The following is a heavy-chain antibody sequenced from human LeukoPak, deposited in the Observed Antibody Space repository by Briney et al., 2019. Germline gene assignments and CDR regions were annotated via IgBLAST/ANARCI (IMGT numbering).Heavy chain of an antibody. V-gene: IGHV1-2*02. D-gene: IGHD3-22*01. Sequence: ASVKVSCKASRYTFTGYCIHWVRQAPGQGLEWMGSINPDSGDINYPQKFQGRVTMTRDTSISTAYMELSRLRSDDTAEYYCARDYYDTSRYYYPNWFDPWGRGTLVTVSS. J-gene: IGHJ5*02. CDR2: INPDSGDI. CDR1: RYTFTGYC. CDR3: ARDYYDTSRYYYPNWFDP.